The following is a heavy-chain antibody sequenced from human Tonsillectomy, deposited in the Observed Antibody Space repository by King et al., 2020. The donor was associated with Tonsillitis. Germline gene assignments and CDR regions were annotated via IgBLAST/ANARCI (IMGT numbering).Heavy chain of an antibody. CDR1: GFTFSSYA. CDR3: AGVTVGGGYSYGSQGAFDY. V-gene: IGHV3-30*01. J-gene: IGHJ4*02. Sequence: VQLVESGGGVVQPGRSLRLSCAASGFTFSSYAMHWVRQAPGKGLEGVAVISYDGSNKYYADSVKGRFTISRDNSKNTLYLQMNSLRAEDTAVYYCAGVTVGGGYSYGSQGAFDYWGQGTLVTVSS. CDR2: ISYDGSNK. D-gene: IGHD5-18*01.